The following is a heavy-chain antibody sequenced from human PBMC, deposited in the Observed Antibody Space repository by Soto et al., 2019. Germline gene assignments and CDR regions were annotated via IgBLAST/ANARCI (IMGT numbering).Heavy chain of an antibody. Sequence: GASVKVSCKASGGTFSSYAISWVRQAPGQGLEWMGGIIPIFGTANYAQKFQGRVTITADESTSTAYMELSSLRSEDTAVYYCARGVRHYYDSRGYSEIDYWGQGTLVTVSS. J-gene: IGHJ4*02. CDR1: GGTFSSYA. D-gene: IGHD3-22*01. CDR2: IIPIFGTA. V-gene: IGHV1-69*13. CDR3: ARGVRHYYDSRGYSEIDY.